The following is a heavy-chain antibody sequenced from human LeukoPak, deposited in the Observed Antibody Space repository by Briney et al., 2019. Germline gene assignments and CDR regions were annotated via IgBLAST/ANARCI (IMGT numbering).Heavy chain of an antibody. CDR2: IDDSGNTNY. CDR3: ARGFTVSYYFDY. CDR1: GGSSSSSY. V-gene: IGHV4-59*01. J-gene: IGHJ4*02. D-gene: IGHD3-9*01. Sequence: SETLSLTCTVSGGSSSSSYWNWIRQTPGKGLEWIGYIDDSGNTNYNYNPSLKSRVTISLDTSKSQFSLKLSSVTAADTAVYYCARGFTVSYYFDYWGQGTLVTVSS.